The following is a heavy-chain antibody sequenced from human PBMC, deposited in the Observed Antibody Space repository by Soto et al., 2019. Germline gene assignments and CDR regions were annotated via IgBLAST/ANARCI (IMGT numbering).Heavy chain of an antibody. D-gene: IGHD3-22*01. CDR1: GGSISTNY. CDR2: IYYSGST. Sequence: QVQLQESGPGLVKPSETLSLTCTVSGGSISTNYWSWIRQPPGEGMEWIGYIYYSGSTNYNPSLKSRVTISVDTSKHQFSLKLSSVTAADTAVYYCARHVSSASLALVYWGQGTLVTVSS. J-gene: IGHJ4*02. CDR3: ARHVSSASLALVY. V-gene: IGHV4-59*08.